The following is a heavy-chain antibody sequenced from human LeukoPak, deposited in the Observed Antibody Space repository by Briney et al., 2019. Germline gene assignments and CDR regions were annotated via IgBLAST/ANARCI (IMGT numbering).Heavy chain of an antibody. J-gene: IGHJ4*02. Sequence: GESLTLSCSASGFTFSRYAMHWVRQATGKGLQYVYSSTSDGGSASYASCVKVRFTISRDNSKNTLCLQMSSLRTEDTAVYYCLRDAQWGGVGDYWGQGTLVTVSS. D-gene: IGHD1-26*01. CDR1: GFTFSRYA. CDR2: STSDGGSA. CDR3: LRDAQWGGVGDY. V-gene: IGHV3-64D*06.